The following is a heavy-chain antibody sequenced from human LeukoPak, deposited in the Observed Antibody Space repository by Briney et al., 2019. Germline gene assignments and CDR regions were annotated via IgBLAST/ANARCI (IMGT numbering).Heavy chain of an antibody. CDR3: ARAIWFGEGHDY. CDR1: GGSISSYY. D-gene: IGHD3-10*01. Sequence: SETLSLTCTVSGGSISSYYWSWIRQPAGKGLEWIGRMYSSGNTNYNPSLKSRVTISLDTSKNQFSLKLSSVTAADTAVYYCARAIWFGEGHDYWGQGTLVTVSS. V-gene: IGHV4-4*07. CDR2: MYSSGNT. J-gene: IGHJ4*02.